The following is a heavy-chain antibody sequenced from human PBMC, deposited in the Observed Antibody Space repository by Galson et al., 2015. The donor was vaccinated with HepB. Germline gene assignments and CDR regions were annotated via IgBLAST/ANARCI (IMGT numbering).Heavy chain of an antibody. CDR3: ARETFSGLLGNFDY. D-gene: IGHD3-16*01. V-gene: IGHV3-30*04. CDR1: GFTFSSYA. Sequence: SLRLSCAASGFTFSSYAMHWVRQAPGKGLEWVAVISYDGSNKYYADSVKGRFTISRDNSKNTLYLQMNSLRAEDTAVYYCARETFSGLLGNFDYWGQGTLVTVSS. J-gene: IGHJ4*02. CDR2: ISYDGSNK.